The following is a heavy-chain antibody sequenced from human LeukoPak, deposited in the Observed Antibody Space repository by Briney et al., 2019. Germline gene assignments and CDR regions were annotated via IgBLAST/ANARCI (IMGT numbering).Heavy chain of an antibody. CDR2: ISGSGGST. CDR1: GFTFSSYG. V-gene: IGHV3-23*01. D-gene: IGHD2-21*02. J-gene: IGHJ4*02. CDR3: AKGARRRYCGGDCRGYYFDY. Sequence: PGGTLRLSCAASGFTFSSYGMSWVRQAPGKGLEWVSAISGSGGSTYYADSVKGRFTISRDNSKNTLYLQMNSLRAEDTAVYYCAKGARRRYCGGDCRGYYFDYWGQGTLVTVSS.